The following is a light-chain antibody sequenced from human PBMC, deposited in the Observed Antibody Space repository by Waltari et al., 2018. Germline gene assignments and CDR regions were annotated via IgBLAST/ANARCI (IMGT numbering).Light chain of an antibody. CDR3: AAWTDRLNGPYV. Sequence: HSVLTQPPSASGTPGQRVTISCSGLSSDIGSNAVNWYQQLPGTAPSLLIYSKYRRPSGVPDRFSVSKSGTSASLAIGGLQSEDEADYYCAAWTDRLNGPYVFGTGTKVTVL. V-gene: IGLV1-44*01. J-gene: IGLJ1*01. CDR1: SSDIGSNA. CDR2: SKY.